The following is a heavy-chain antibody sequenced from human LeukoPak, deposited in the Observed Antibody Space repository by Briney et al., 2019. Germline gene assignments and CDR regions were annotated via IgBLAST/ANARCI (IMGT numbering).Heavy chain of an antibody. CDR1: GYTFTSYD. CDR2: MNPNSGNT. Sequence: ASVKVSCKASGYTFTSYDINWVRQATGQGLEWMGWMNPNSGNTGYAQKFQGRVTMTRNTSISTAYMEPSRLRSDDTAVYYCARDRTNQQLSTDYYYYYYIDVWGKGTTVTVSS. CDR3: ARDRTNQQLSTDYYYYYYIDV. J-gene: IGHJ6*03. D-gene: IGHD6-13*01. V-gene: IGHV1-8*01.